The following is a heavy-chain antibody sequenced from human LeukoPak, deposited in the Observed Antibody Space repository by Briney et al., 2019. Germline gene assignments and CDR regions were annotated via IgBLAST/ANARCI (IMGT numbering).Heavy chain of an antibody. CDR3: ARDQAVTTGLAFDY. CDR1: GYTFTSYY. Sequence: ASVTVSCKASGYTFTSYYMHWVRQAPGQGLEWMGLINPSGGSTSYAQTFQGRVTMTRDMSTSTVYMELSSLRSEDTAVYYCARDQAVTTGLAFDYWDQGTLVTVSS. CDR2: INPSGGST. V-gene: IGHV1-46*01. D-gene: IGHD4-17*01. J-gene: IGHJ4*02.